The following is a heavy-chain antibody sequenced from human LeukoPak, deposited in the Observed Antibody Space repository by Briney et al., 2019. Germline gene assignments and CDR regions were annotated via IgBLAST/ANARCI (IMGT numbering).Heavy chain of an antibody. Sequence: PSETLSPTCTVSRVSISSGGYYWSWIRQHPGKGLEWIGYIHYSGSTYNNPSLKSRITISIDTTQNRFSLKLTSVTAADTAVYYCARRGYGGAMDVWGQGTTVTVSS. D-gene: IGHD4/OR15-4a*01. CDR2: IHYSGST. CDR1: RVSISSGGYY. V-gene: IGHV4-31*03. CDR3: ARRGYGGAMDV. J-gene: IGHJ6*02.